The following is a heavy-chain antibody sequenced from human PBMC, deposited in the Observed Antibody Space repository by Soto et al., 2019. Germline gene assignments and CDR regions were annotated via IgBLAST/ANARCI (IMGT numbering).Heavy chain of an antibody. J-gene: IGHJ4*02. Sequence: EVQLLDSGGDLAQPGGSLRLSCTASGFTFSSFGMAWVRQAPGKGLEWVSAISGSGDSSYYADSVKDRFTISRDNPTNTLYLQMNNLRAEDTAVYYCAKVGIGMVSHKHHFDHWGQGTQVTVSS. CDR1: GFTFSSFG. CDR3: AKVGIGMVSHKHHFDH. D-gene: IGHD2-21*01. V-gene: IGHV3-23*01. CDR2: ISGSGDSS.